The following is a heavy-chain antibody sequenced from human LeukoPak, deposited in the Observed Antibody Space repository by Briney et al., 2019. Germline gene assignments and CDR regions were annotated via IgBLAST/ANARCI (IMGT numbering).Heavy chain of an antibody. CDR2: ISAYNGNT. V-gene: IGHV1-18*01. J-gene: IGHJ5*02. CDR1: GYTFTSYG. Sequence: ASVKVSCKASGYTFTSYGISWVRQAPGQGLEWMGWISAYNGNTNYAQKLQGRVTMTTDTSTSTAYMELRSLRSDDTAVYYCARDPGGYRSSTSCYYSWFDPWGQGTLVTVSS. D-gene: IGHD2-2*01. CDR3: ARDPGGYRSSTSCYYSWFDP.